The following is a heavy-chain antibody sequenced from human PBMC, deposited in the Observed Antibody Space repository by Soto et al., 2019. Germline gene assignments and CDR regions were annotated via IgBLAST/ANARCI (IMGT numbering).Heavy chain of an antibody. V-gene: IGHV4-31*03. CDR3: ARVARVGGSSLNWFDP. CDR1: GGSISSGGYY. Sequence: SETLSLTCTVSGGSISSGGYYWSWIRQHPGKGLEWIGYIYYSGSTYYNPSLKSRVTISVDTSKNQFSLKLSSVTAADTAVYYCARVARVGGSSLNWFDPWGQATLVT. J-gene: IGHJ5*02. CDR2: IYYSGST. D-gene: IGHD2-15*01.